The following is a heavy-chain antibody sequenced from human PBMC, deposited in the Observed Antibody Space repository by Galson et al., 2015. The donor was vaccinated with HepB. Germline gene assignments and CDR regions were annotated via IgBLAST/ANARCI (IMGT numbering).Heavy chain of an antibody. D-gene: IGHD3-9*01. J-gene: IGHJ6*03. CDR1: GYTFTSYG. CDR3: ARDERHYDILTGYYYYYMDV. Sequence: SVKVSCKASGYTFTSYGISWVRQAPGQGLEWMGWISAYDGNTNYAQKLQGRVTMTTDTSTSTAYMELRSLRSDDTAVYYCARDERHYDILTGYYYYYMDVWGKGTTVTVSS. V-gene: IGHV1-18*01. CDR2: ISAYDGNT.